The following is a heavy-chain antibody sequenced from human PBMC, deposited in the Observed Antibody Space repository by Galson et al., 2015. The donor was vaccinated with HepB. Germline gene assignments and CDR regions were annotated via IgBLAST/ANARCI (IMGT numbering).Heavy chain of an antibody. CDR1: GFPFSNNG. CDR2: TSNDETFK. V-gene: IGHV3-30*18. J-gene: IGHJ5*02. D-gene: IGHD3-22*01. Sequence: SLRLSCAASGFPFSNNGMHWVRQAPGKGLEWVAVTSNDETFKKHADSVKGRFTISRDNSKNTLYLQLNSLRPDDTAVYYCVKGCEVGCKTIVLDPWGQGTLVTVSS. CDR3: VKGCEVGCKTIVLDP.